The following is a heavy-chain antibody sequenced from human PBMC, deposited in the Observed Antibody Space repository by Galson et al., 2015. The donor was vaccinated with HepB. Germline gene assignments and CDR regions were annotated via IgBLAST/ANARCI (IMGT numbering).Heavy chain of an antibody. J-gene: IGHJ4*02. CDR3: TTPGRGDVLDLYYFDY. Sequence: SVKVSCKASGGTFSSYTISWVRQAPGQGLEWMGRIIPILGIANYAQKFQGRVTITADKSTSTAYMELNSLKTEDTAVYYCTTPGRGDVLDLYYFDYWGQGTLVTVSS. V-gene: IGHV1-69*02. CDR2: IIPILGIA. CDR1: GGTFSSYT. D-gene: IGHD3-10*01.